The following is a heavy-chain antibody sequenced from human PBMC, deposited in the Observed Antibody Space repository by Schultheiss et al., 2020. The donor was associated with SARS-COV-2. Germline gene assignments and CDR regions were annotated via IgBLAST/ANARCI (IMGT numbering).Heavy chain of an antibody. CDR3: AKEAGGFLN. J-gene: IGHJ4*02. Sequence: GESLKISCAASGFTFSRYWMHWVRQAPGKGLVWVSRTNEDGSFADYADSVKGRFTVSRDNSKNTLYLQMNSLRAEDTAVYYCAKEAGGFLNWGQGTLVTVSS. CDR2: TNEDGSFA. CDR1: GFTFSRYW. D-gene: IGHD3-3*01. V-gene: IGHV3-74*01.